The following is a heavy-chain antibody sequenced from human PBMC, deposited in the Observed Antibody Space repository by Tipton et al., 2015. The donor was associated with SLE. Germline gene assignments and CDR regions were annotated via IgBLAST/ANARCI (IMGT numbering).Heavy chain of an antibody. CDR2: IYYSGST. CDR3: ARDLGSSWSTLVTDAFDI. D-gene: IGHD6-13*01. V-gene: IGHV4-59*12. Sequence: TLSLTCTVSGGSISSYYWSWIRQPPGKGLEWIGYIYYSGSTNYNPSLKSRVTISVDTSKNQFSLKLSSVTAADTAVYYCARDLGSSWSTLVTDAFDIWGQGTMVTVSS. CDR1: GGSISSYY. J-gene: IGHJ3*02.